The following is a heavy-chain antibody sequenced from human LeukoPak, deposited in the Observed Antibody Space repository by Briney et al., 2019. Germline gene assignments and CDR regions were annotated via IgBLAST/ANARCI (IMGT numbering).Heavy chain of an antibody. J-gene: IGHJ6*03. Sequence: ASVKVSCKASGYTFTSYGISWVRQAPGQGLEWMGWISAYNGNTNYAQKLQGRVTMTTDTSTSTAYMELRSLRSDDTAVYYCARSQQRSGYLHYYYYYMDVWGKGTTVTVSS. CDR3: ARSQQRSGYLHYYYYYMDV. V-gene: IGHV1-18*01. CDR1: GYTFTSYG. CDR2: ISAYNGNT. D-gene: IGHD3-3*01.